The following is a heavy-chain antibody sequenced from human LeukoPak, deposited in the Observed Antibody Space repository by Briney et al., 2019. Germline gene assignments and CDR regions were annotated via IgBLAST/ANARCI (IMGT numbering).Heavy chain of an antibody. D-gene: IGHD1-26*01. V-gene: IGHV3-30*04. CDR1: GFTFTGHS. J-gene: IGHJ4*02. CDR3: AREKQSGGTPFDY. CDR2: VAHDEKTI. Sequence: GRSMRLSCVASGFTFTGHSMHWVRQAPGKGLEWVAVVAHDEKTIFYADSLKGRFTVSRDNSKNTVYLQMNSLRDEDTAVNYCAREKQSGGTPFDYWGQGSLVTVSS.